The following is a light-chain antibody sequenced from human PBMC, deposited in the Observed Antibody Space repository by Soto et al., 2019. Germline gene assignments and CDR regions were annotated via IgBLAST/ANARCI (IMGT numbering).Light chain of an antibody. V-gene: IGKV3-20*01. CDR1: QSLTNPY. CDR2: DIS. CDR3: QQYGSSEII. Sequence: ENELTQSPGTLSFSPGDRATLFCRSIQSLTNPYIAWYQQKPGQAPRLLIYDISSRATGIPDRFSGSVSGTDFTLTITRLEPEDFAVFYCQQYGSSEIIFGQGT. J-gene: IGKJ5*01.